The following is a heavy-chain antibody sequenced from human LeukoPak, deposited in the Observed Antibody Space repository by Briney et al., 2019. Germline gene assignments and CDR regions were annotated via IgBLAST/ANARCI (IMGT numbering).Heavy chain of an antibody. CDR1: GGSINSGGYY. D-gene: IGHD3-22*01. CDR3: AGKDPETSSGYHYPPDY. CDR2: IYYSGNT. V-gene: IGHV4-31*03. J-gene: IGHJ4*02. Sequence: SETLSLTCTVSGGSINSGGYYWSWIRQHPGKGLEWIGYIYYSGNTYYNPSLKSRVTISIDTSKNQFSLKLSSVTAADTAVYYCAGKDPETSSGYHYPPDYWGQGTLVTVSS.